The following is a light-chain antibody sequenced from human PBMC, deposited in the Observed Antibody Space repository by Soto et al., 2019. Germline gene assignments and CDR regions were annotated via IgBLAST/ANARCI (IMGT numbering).Light chain of an antibody. V-gene: IGLV2-8*01. Sequence: QSVLTQPPSASGSPGQSVTISCTGTSSDVGDYNYVSWYQQHPGKAPKLMIYEVSKRPSGVPDRFSGSKSGNTASLTVSGLQADDEADYYCSSYAGSNNYVFGSGTKLNVL. CDR1: SSDVGDYNY. J-gene: IGLJ1*01. CDR2: EVS. CDR3: SSYAGSNNYV.